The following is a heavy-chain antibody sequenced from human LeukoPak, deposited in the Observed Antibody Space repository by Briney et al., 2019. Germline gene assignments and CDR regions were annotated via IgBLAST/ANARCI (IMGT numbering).Heavy chain of an antibody. Sequence: SVKVSCKASGGTFSSYAISWVRQAPGQGLEWMGGIIPIFGTANYAQKFQGRVTITADESTSTAYMELSSLRSEDTAVYYCARNLLAEPAASQGAFDIWGQGTMATVSS. J-gene: IGHJ3*02. CDR1: GGTFSSYA. V-gene: IGHV1-69*01. CDR2: IIPIFGTA. CDR3: ARNLLAEPAASQGAFDI. D-gene: IGHD2-2*01.